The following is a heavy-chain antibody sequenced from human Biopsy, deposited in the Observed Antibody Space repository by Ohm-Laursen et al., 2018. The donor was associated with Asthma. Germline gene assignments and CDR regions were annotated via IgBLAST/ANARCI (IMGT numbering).Heavy chain of an antibody. CDR1: GGSINNFY. Sequence: PSQTLSLTCAVSGGSINNFYWSWIRQPPGKGLESIGHVYYSGGTNYNPSLKSRVTISIDASKNQFSLKLTSVTAADTAVYYCARGVDRVTGLLDHFDSWGQGTLVTVSS. V-gene: IGHV4-59*01. J-gene: IGHJ4*02. CDR3: ARGVDRVTGLLDHFDS. CDR2: VYYSGGT. D-gene: IGHD2-21*02.